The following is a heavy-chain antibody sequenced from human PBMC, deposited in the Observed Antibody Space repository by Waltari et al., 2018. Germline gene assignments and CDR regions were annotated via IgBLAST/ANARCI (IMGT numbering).Heavy chain of an antibody. CDR1: GHTFRRFA. CDR2: IQIDGNNK. J-gene: IGHJ3*02. CDR3: ALGTGGTWNSNDAFDI. V-gene: IGHV3-30*02. Sequence: QVQLVESGGGVVQPGGSLRLSCAASGHTFRRFAMHWVRQAPGEGLDGVSFIQIDGNNKYYPDSVKGRFTVARDNSKSVLYLQMNSLRPEDTAIYYCALGTGGTWNSNDAFDIWGQGTPVTVSS. D-gene: IGHD1-1*01.